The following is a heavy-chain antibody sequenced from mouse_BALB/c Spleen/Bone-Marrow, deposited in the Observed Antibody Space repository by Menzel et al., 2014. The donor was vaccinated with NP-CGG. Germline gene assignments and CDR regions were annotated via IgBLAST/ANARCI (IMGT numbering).Heavy chain of an antibody. J-gene: IGHJ2*01. V-gene: IGHV4-1*02. Sequence: EVMLVKSGGGLVQPGGSLKLSCAASGFDFSRYWMSWVRQAPGKGLEWIGEINPHSSTINYTPSLKDKFIISRDNAKNTLYLQMSKVRSEDTALYYCARQGYFGRSDYWGQGTTLTVSS. CDR3: ARQGYFGRSDY. CDR1: GFDFSRYW. CDR2: INPHSSTI. D-gene: IGHD1-1*01.